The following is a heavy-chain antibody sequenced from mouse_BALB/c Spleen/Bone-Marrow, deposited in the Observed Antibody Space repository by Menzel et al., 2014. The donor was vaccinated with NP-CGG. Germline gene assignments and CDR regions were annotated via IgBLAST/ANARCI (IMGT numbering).Heavy chain of an antibody. J-gene: IGHJ2*01. CDR1: GYAFTNYW. Sequence: VQLQQSGAELVRPGTSVKISCKASGYAFTNYWLGWVKQRPGHGLEWIGDIYPGSGNTYYNEKFKGKFTLTADKSSSTAYMQLSSLTPEDSAVYFCARRRSLDYWGQGTTLTVSS. V-gene: IGHV1-63*01. CDR2: IYPGSGNT. CDR3: ARRRSLDY.